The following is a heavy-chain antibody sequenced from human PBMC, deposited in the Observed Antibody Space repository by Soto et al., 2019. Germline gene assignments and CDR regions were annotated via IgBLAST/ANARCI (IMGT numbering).Heavy chain of an antibody. CDR1: GGSISSGDYY. V-gene: IGHV4-30-4*01. CDR2: IYYSGST. CDR3: ARVIKAAAGQGGGAFDI. J-gene: IGHJ3*02. Sequence: PSETLSLTCTVSGGSISSGDYYWSWIRQPPGKGLEWIGYIYYSGSTYYNPSLKSRVTISVDTSKNQFSLKLSSVTAADTAMYYCARVIKAAAGQGGGAFDIWGQGTMVTVSS. D-gene: IGHD6-13*01.